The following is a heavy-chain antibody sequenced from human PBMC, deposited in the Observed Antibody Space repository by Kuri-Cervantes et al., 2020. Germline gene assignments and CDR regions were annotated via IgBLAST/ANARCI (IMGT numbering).Heavy chain of an antibody. Sequence: GESLKISCAASGFTFSSYAMHWVRQAPGKGLEWVAVITYDGSNKYYADSVEGRFTISRDNSKNTLYLQMNSLRAGDTAVYYCASAVAVAGMGPQFDDWGQGTLVTVSS. D-gene: IGHD6-19*01. CDR1: GFTFSSYA. CDR2: ITYDGSNK. V-gene: IGHV3-30-3*01. J-gene: IGHJ4*01. CDR3: ASAVAVAGMGPQFDD.